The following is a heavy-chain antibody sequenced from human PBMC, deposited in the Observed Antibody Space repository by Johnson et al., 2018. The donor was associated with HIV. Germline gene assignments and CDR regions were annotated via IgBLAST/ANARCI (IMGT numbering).Heavy chain of an antibody. D-gene: IGHD5-24*01. CDR1: GFTFSDHY. CDR2: ISSSGSTI. J-gene: IGHJ3*02. CDR3: AKDSKDYNYFWKDAFDI. V-gene: IGHV3-11*01. Sequence: VQLVESGGGLVKPGGSLRLSCAASGFTFSDHYMNWMRQAPGKGLEWVSYISSSGSTIYYADSVKGRFTVSRDNAKNSLFLQMNSLRAEDTALYYCAKDSKDYNYFWKDAFDIWGQGTMVTVSS.